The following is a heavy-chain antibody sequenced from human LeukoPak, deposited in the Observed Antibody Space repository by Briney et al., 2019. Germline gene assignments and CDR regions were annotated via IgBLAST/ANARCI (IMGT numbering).Heavy chain of an antibody. CDR3: AKSWSGSLAS. J-gene: IGHJ5*02. CDR1: GFTFSNYA. V-gene: IGHV3-43*02. D-gene: IGHD3-3*01. Sequence: GGSLRLSCAASGFTFSNYAMSWVRQAPGKGLEWVSLISWDGGSTYYADSVKGRFTISRDNSKNSLYLQMNSLRTEDTALYYCAKSWSGSLASWGQGTLVTVSS. CDR2: ISWDGGST.